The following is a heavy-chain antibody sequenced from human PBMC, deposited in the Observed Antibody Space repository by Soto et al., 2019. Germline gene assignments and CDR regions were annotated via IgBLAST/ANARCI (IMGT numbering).Heavy chain of an antibody. CDR3: ANGHSSGTPGRAFDI. Sequence: EVQLLESGGGLVQPGGSLRLSCAASGFTFSSYAMSWVRQAPGKGLEWVAAISGSGGSTYYADSVKGRVTIARDNSKNTLYLQMNSLRAEDTAVYYCANGHSSGTPGRAFDIWGQGTMVTVSS. CDR1: GFTFSSYA. CDR2: ISGSGGST. J-gene: IGHJ3*02. D-gene: IGHD6-19*01. V-gene: IGHV3-23*01.